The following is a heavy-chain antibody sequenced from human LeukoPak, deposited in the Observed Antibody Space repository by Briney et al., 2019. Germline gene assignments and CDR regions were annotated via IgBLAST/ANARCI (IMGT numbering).Heavy chain of an antibody. CDR2: IYTSGST. J-gene: IGHJ4*02. V-gene: IGHV4-4*07. CDR1: GGSISSYY. D-gene: IGHD6-19*01. Sequence: SETLSLTCTVSGGSISSYYWSWIRQPAGKGLEWIGRIYTSGSTNYNPSLKSRVTISVDTSKNQFSLKLSSVTAADTAVYYCARDADSSGSYGTIDYWGQGTLVTVSS. CDR3: ARDADSSGSYGTIDY.